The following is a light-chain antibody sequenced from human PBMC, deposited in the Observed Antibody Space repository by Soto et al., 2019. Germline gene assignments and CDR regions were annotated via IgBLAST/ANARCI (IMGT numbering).Light chain of an antibody. V-gene: IGKV3-15*01. Sequence: ERVMTHSPATLSVSPGERATLSFRARPSVSSRLAWNQQKPGQAPRLLMYGASTRATGIPARLSGSGSGTEFTLTISSLQSEDFAVYYCQQYNNWPHSFGPGTKVDIK. CDR2: GAS. CDR1: PSVSSR. CDR3: QQYNNWPHS. J-gene: IGKJ3*01.